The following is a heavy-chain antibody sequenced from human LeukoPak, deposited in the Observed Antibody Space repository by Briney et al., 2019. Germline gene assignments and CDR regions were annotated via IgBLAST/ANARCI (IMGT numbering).Heavy chain of an antibody. Sequence: GGSLRLSCAASGFTFSSYAMSWVRQAPGKGLEWVSAISGSGGSTYYADSVKGRFTISRDNSKNTLYLQMNSLRAEDTAVYYCAKVWLYCSSTSCYFFDYWGQGTLVTVSS. CDR2: ISGSGGST. CDR3: AKVWLYCSSTSCYFFDY. D-gene: IGHD2-2*01. V-gene: IGHV3-23*01. CDR1: GFTFSSYA. J-gene: IGHJ4*02.